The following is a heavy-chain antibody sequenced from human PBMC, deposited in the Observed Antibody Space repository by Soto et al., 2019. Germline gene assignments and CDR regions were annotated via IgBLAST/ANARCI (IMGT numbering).Heavy chain of an antibody. CDR3: ARDSNGDYDY. CDR1: GFTFSSYN. Sequence: PGGSLRLSCAASGFTFSSYNMNWVRQAPGKGLEWVSYISSSSSYTNYADSVKGRFTISRDNAKNSLYLQMNSLRAEDTAVYYCARDSNGDYDYWGQGTLVTVSS. CDR2: ISSSSSYT. J-gene: IGHJ4*02. D-gene: IGHD4-17*01. V-gene: IGHV3-21*05.